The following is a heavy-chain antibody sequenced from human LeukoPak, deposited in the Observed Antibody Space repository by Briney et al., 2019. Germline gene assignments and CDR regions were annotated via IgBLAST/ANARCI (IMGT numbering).Heavy chain of an antibody. V-gene: IGHV4-39*01. Sequence: SETLSLTCTVSGGSISSSSYYWGWIRQPPGNGPEWVGSIYYSGSTYYNPSLKSRVTISVDTSKNQFSLKLSSVTAADTAVYYRARSIVVATDYWFDPWGQGTLVTVSS. CDR1: GGSISSSSYY. CDR3: ARSIVVATDYWFDP. J-gene: IGHJ5*02. CDR2: IYYSGST. D-gene: IGHD2-2*01.